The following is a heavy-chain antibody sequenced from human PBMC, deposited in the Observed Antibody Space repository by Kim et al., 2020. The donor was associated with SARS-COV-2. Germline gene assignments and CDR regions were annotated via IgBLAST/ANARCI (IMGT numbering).Heavy chain of an antibody. D-gene: IGHD4-17*01. V-gene: IGHV3-11*04. Sequence: YYADSVKGRFTISRDNAKNSLYLQMNSLRAEDTAVYYCARDYYGDSHLDYWGQGTLVTVSS. J-gene: IGHJ4*02. CDR3: ARDYYGDSHLDY.